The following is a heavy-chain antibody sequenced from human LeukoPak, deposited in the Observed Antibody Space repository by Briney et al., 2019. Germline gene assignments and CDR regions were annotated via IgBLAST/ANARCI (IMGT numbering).Heavy chain of an antibody. J-gene: IGHJ4*02. CDR3: AKSNAAMTTMTPFDY. CDR2: ISGSGGST. D-gene: IGHD4-17*01. CDR1: GFTFSSYA. Sequence: GGSLRLSCAASGFTFSSYAMSWVRQAPGKGLEWVSAISGSGGSTYYADSVKGRFTISRDNSKNTLYLQMNSLRAEDTAVYYCAKSNAAMTTMTPFDYWGQGTLVTVSS. V-gene: IGHV3-23*01.